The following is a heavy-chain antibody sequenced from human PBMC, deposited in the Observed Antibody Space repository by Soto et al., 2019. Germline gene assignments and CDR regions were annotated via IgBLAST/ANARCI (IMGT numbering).Heavy chain of an antibody. Sequence: ASVKVSCKASGYTFTGYDINWVRQATGQRLEWMGWMNPNSGNTGYAQKFQGRVTMTRNTSISTAYMELSSLRSEDTAVYYCATSVLRYFDWLSPSDAFDIWGQGTMVTVSS. CDR3: ATSVLRYFDWLSPSDAFDI. CDR1: GYTFTGYD. J-gene: IGHJ3*02. D-gene: IGHD3-9*01. V-gene: IGHV1-8*01. CDR2: MNPNSGNT.